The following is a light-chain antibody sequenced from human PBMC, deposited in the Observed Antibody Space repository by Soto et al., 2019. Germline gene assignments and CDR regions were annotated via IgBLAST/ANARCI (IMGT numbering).Light chain of an antibody. J-gene: IGLJ2*01. CDR2: DVS. CDR3: SSYTSSSTRV. Sequence: QSALTQPASVSGSPGQSITISCTGTSSDVGGYNYVSWYQQHPGKAPKLMIYDVSNRPSGVSNRFSGSKSVNTASLTISGLQAEDEADYYCSSYTSSSTRVFGGGTKRTVL. CDR1: SSDVGGYNY. V-gene: IGLV2-14*01.